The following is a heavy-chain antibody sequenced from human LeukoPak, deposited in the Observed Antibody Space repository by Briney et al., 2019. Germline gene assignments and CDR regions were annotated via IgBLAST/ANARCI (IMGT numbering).Heavy chain of an antibody. J-gene: IGHJ4*02. V-gene: IGHV3-23*01. CDR3: AQRIGYCSSTSCFTY. Sequence: GGSLRLSCAASGFTFSSYAMSWVRQAPGKGLEWVSAISGSGGSTYYADSVKGRFTISRDNSKNTLYLQMNSLRAEGTAVYYCAQRIGYCSSTSCFTYWGQGTLVTVSS. D-gene: IGHD2-2*01. CDR2: ISGSGGST. CDR1: GFTFSSYA.